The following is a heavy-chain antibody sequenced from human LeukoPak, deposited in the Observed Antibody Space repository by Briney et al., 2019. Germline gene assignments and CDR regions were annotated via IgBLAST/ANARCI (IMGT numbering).Heavy chain of an antibody. Sequence: SETLSLTCTVSGGSISSGSYYWSWIRQPAGKGLEWIGRIYTSGSTNYNPSLKSRVTISVDTSKNQFSLKLSPVTAADTAVYYCASTFLAYCGGDCYSEPWYFDLWGRGTLVTVSS. CDR1: GGSISSGSYY. CDR2: IYTSGST. D-gene: IGHD2-21*02. CDR3: ASTFLAYCGGDCYSEPWYFDL. J-gene: IGHJ2*01. V-gene: IGHV4-61*02.